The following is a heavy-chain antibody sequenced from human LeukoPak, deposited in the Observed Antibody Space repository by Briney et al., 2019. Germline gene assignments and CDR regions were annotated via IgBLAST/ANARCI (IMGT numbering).Heavy chain of an antibody. CDR2: MNPTSGNT. D-gene: IGHD3-10*01. CDR1: GYTFTSYD. J-gene: IGHJ4*02. CDR3: ARGGISRLLWFGELSPYDY. Sequence: ASVKVSCKASGYTFTSYDINWVRQATGQGLEWVGWMNPTSGNTGYAQKFQGRVTMTRNTSISTAYMELSSLRSEDTAVYYCARGGISRLLWFGELSPYDYWGQGTLVTVSS. V-gene: IGHV1-8*01.